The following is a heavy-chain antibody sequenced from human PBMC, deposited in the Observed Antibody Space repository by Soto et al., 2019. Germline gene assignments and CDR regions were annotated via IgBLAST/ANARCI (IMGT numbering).Heavy chain of an antibody. CDR3: AWVPNPGHIVVVTARPAFDI. Sequence: GGSLRLSCAASGFTVSSNYMSWVRQAPGKGLEWVSVIYSGGITYYADSVKGLFTISRDNSKNTLYLQMNSLRAEDTAVYYCAWVPNPGHIVVVTARPAFDIWGQGTMVTGSS. CDR1: GFTVSSNY. CDR2: IYSGGIT. D-gene: IGHD2-21*02. V-gene: IGHV3-66*02. J-gene: IGHJ3*02.